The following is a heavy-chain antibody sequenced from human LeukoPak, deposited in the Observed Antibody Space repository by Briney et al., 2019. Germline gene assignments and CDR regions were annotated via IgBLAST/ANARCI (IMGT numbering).Heavy chain of an antibody. V-gene: IGHV4-34*01. Sequence: SETLSLTCGVYGGSFSGYYWSWIRQPPGKGLEWIGEINHSGSTNYNPSLKSRVTISVDTSKNQFSLKLSSVTAADTAVYYCARALESLYYYYYYMDVWGKGTTVTVSS. CDR1: GGSFSGYY. D-gene: IGHD1-1*01. J-gene: IGHJ6*03. CDR3: ARALESLYYYYYYMDV. CDR2: INHSGST.